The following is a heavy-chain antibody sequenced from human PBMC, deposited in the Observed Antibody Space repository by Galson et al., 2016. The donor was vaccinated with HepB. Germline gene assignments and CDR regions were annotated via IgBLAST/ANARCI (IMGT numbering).Heavy chain of an antibody. CDR1: GGSISSGGYY. J-gene: IGHJ5*02. CDR3: ARMSGGNLRFDP. V-gene: IGHV4-31*03. D-gene: IGHD4-23*01. CDR2: IYYSGST. Sequence: TLSLTCTVSGGSISSGGYYWSWIRQHPGKGLEWIGYIYYSGSTYYNSSLKRRITISVDTSKNQFSLNLSSVTAADTAVYYCARMSGGNLRFDPWGQGTPVTVSS.